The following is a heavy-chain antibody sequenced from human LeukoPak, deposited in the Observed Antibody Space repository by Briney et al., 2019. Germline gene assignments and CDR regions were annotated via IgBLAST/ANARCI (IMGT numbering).Heavy chain of an antibody. Sequence: SETLSLTCAVSGYSISSGYYWGWIRQPPGKGLEWIGSIYHSGSTYYNPSLKSRVTISVDTSKNQFSLKLSSVTAADTVVYYCARRSWYFDLWGRGTLVTVSS. V-gene: IGHV4-38-2*01. CDR3: ARRSWYFDL. CDR1: GYSISSGYY. CDR2: IYHSGST. J-gene: IGHJ2*01.